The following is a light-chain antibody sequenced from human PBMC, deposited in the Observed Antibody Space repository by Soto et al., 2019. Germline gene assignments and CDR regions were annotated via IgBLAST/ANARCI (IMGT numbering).Light chain of an antibody. Sequence: QSALTQPPSASGSPGQSVTISCTRTSSDLVGTNFVSWYQQHPGKAPKLMIYEVSKRPSGVPARLSGSKAGNTASLTVAGLQADDEAEYYCSSSAGGYTWVFRGGTKLIGL. CDR2: EVS. CDR1: SSDLVGTNF. J-gene: IGLJ3*02. V-gene: IGLV2-8*01. CDR3: SSSAGGYTWV.